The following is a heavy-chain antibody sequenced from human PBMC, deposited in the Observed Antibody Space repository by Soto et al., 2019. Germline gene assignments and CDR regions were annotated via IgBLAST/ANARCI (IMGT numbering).Heavy chain of an antibody. CDR2: IYHSGST. CDR1: GVSISSGGYS. D-gene: IGHD2-2*01. V-gene: IGHV4-30-2*01. J-gene: IGHJ4*02. CDR3: ARVPDR. Sequence: SETLCLTCAVSGVSISSGGYSWSWLRQPPGKGLEWIGYIYHSGSTYYNPSLKSRVTISVDRSKNQFSLKLSSVTAADTAVYYCARVPDRWGQGTLVTVSS.